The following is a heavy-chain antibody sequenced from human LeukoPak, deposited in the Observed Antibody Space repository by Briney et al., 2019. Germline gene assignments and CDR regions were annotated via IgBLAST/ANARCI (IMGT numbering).Heavy chain of an antibody. V-gene: IGHV4-39*07. CDR1: GGSISSSSYY. CDR2: IYYSGST. Sequence: SETLSLTCTVSGGSISSSSYYWGWIRQPPGKGLEWIGSIYYSGSTYYNPSLKSRVTISVDTSKNQFSPKLSSVTAADTAVYYCARFTVAGTIDWFDPWGQGTLVTVSS. J-gene: IGHJ5*02. CDR3: ARFTVAGTIDWFDP. D-gene: IGHD6-19*01.